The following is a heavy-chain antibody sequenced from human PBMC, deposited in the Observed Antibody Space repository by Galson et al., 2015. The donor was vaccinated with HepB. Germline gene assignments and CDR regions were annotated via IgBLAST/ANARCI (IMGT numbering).Heavy chain of an antibody. J-gene: IGHJ4*02. CDR3: AKPVIAAASPIDY. CDR2: ISYDGSNK. CDR1: GFTFSSYA. V-gene: IGHV3-30*04. Sequence: SLRLSCAASGFTFSSYAMHWVRQAPGKGLEWVAVISYDGSNKYYADSVKGRFTISRDNSKNTLYLQMNSLRAEDTAVYYCAKPVIAAASPIDYWGQGTLDTVSS. D-gene: IGHD6-13*01.